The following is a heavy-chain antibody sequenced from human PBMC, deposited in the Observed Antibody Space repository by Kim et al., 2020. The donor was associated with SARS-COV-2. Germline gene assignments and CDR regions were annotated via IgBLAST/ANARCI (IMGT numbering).Heavy chain of an antibody. CDR1: GGSLTEYY. CDR3: ARQDYYATGKAYDY. CDR2: NHHSGST. Sequence: SETLSLTCAVYGGSLTEYYWPWIRQPPGKGLEWEGKNHHSGSTSNNPSLRSRVTISVDTSKNQLSLNLSSVTAADAGVNYCARQDYYATGKAYDYWGQGNLVTVSA. J-gene: IGHJ4*02. V-gene: IGHV4-34*01. D-gene: IGHD3-10*01.